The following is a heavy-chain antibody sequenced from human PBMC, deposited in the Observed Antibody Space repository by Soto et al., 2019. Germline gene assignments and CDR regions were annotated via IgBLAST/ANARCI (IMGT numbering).Heavy chain of an antibody. CDR1: GGSISSSSYY. V-gene: IGHV4-39*01. CDR3: ARSYYYGSGSYYNLPFDP. Sequence: SETLSLTCTVSGGSISSSSYYWGWIRQPPGKGLEWIGSIYYSGSTYYNPSLKSRVTVSVDTSKNQFSLKLSSVTAADTAVYYCARSYYYGSGSYYNLPFDPWGQGTLVTVSS. CDR2: IYYSGST. D-gene: IGHD3-10*01. J-gene: IGHJ5*02.